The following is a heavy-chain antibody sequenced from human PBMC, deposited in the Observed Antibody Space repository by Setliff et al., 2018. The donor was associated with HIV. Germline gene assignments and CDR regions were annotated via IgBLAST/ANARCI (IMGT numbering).Heavy chain of an antibody. CDR1: GGSISRTIYC. CDR2: IYDSEST. D-gene: IGHD4-17*01. Sequence: PSETLSLTCTVSGGSISRTIYCWGWIRQPPGKGLEWIGNIYDSESTYYNPSLKSRVTISVDTSKNHFSLKLNSVTAADTAVYYCARAPGPYGDYNWFDPWGQGALVTVSS. J-gene: IGHJ5*02. CDR3: ARAPGPYGDYNWFDP. V-gene: IGHV4-30-4*08.